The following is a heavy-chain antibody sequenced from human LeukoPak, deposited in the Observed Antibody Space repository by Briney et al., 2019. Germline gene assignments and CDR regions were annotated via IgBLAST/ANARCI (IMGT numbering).Heavy chain of an antibody. J-gene: IGHJ6*03. CDR3: ARGEAHSYYYYYYMDV. V-gene: IGHV4-59*01. Sequence: SETLSLTCTVSGGSISSYYWSWIRQPPGKGLEWIGYIYYSGSTNYNPSLKSRVTISVDTSKNQFSLKLSSVTAADTAVYYCARGEAHSYYYYYYMDVWGKGTTVTISS. CDR2: IYYSGST. CDR1: GGSISSYY.